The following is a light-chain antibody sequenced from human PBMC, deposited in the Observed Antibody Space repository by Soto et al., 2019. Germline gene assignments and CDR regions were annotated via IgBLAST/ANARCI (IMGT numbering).Light chain of an antibody. CDR1: SSDVGAYKY. Sequence: QSALTQPPSASGSPGQSVTISCTGTSSDVGAYKYVSWYQQYPGKAPKLMIFEVTNRPSGVSDRFSGSKSGNTASLTVSGLQAEDEADYYCTSYTSNNTRVFGTGTKVTVL. CDR3: TSYTSNNTRV. CDR2: EVT. J-gene: IGLJ1*01. V-gene: IGLV2-8*01.